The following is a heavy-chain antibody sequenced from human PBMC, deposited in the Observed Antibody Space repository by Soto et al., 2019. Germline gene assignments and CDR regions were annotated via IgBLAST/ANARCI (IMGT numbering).Heavy chain of an antibody. CDR1: GFTFSSYA. J-gene: IGHJ5*02. D-gene: IGHD3-3*01. CDR2: ISGSGGST. Sequence: EVQLLESGGGLVQPGGSLRLSCAASGFTFSSYAMSWVRQAPGKGLEWVSAISGSGGSTYYADSVKGRFTISRDNSKNTLYLQMNSLRAEDTAVYYCAKVXVSXXIFGVVISPNWFDPWGQGTLVTVSS. V-gene: IGHV3-23*01. CDR3: AKVXVSXXIFGVVISPNWFDP.